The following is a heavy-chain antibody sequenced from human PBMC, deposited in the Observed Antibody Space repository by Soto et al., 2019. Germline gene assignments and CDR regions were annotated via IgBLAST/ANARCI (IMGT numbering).Heavy chain of an antibody. J-gene: IGHJ4*02. CDR1: GFTFDDYA. Sequence: SLRLCCAASGFTFDDYAMHWVRQAPGKGLEWVSGISWNSGSIGYADSVKGRFTISRDNAKNSLYLQMNSLRAEDTALYYCAKFGSYYVSPSPRPQVLIGSNDYWGQGTLVTVSS. CDR3: AKFGSYYVSPSPRPQVLIGSNDY. D-gene: IGHD3-16*01. V-gene: IGHV3-9*01. CDR2: ISWNSGSI.